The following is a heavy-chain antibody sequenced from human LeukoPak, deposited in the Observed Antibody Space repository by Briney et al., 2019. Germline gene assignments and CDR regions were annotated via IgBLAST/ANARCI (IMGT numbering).Heavy chain of an antibody. D-gene: IGHD3-9*01. V-gene: IGHV1-2*02. CDR2: ILPNSGDT. CDR3: ARDYDPLTGYSHFDL. Sequence: ASVKVSCKASGYTYTGHYLHWLRQAPGQGLEWMGWILPNSGDTNYAQKFQGRVTMTRDTSINTAYMDLSGLRSDDTAIYYCARDYDPLTGYSHFDLWGQGTLVTVSS. CDR1: GYTYTGHY. J-gene: IGHJ4*02.